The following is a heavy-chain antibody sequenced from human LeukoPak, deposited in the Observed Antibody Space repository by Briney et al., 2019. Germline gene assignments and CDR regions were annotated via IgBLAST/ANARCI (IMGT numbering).Heavy chain of an antibody. CDR3: AVGEHTYCMDV. V-gene: IGHV1-2*02. CDR1: GYTFNTYN. D-gene: IGHD3-10*01. CDR2: INPNSGGT. J-gene: IGHJ6*03. Sequence: ASVKVSCKASGYTFNTYNINWVRQAPGQGLEWMGWINPNSGGTNYAQKFQGRVTMTRDTSISTAYMELSRLRADDTAVYYCAVGEHTYCMDVWGKGTTVTISS.